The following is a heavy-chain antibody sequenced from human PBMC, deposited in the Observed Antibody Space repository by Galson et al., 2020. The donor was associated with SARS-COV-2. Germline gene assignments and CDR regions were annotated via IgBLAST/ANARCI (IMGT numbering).Heavy chain of an antibody. J-gene: IGHJ1*01. CDR1: GFTFSDYF. Sequence: NSGGSLRLSCAASGFTFSDYFMSWVRQAPGKGLEWVSYISSSGSYINYADSVKGRFTISGDNAKNSLNLQMKSLRVEDPAVYYCARVGDCSGGICYGAEYCQHWGQCTLVTVSS. V-gene: IGHV3-11*04. CDR2: ISSSGSYI. D-gene: IGHD2-15*01. CDR3: ARVGDCSGGICYGAEYCQH.